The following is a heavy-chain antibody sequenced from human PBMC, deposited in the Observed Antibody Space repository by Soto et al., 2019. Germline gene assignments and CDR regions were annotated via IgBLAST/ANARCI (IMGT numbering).Heavy chain of an antibody. J-gene: IGHJ5*02. Sequence: SETLSLTCIVSGGSVSSSNWWSWVRQPPGKGLEWSGEIYHSVSTTYNPSLKSRATISVDKSENQFSLRLKSVTAADTAVYYCASVGSDYDNSGYYLPWGQGTLLTLSS. D-gene: IGHD3-22*01. CDR1: GGSVSSSNW. CDR3: ASVGSDYDNSGYYLP. V-gene: IGHV4-4*02. CDR2: IYHSVST.